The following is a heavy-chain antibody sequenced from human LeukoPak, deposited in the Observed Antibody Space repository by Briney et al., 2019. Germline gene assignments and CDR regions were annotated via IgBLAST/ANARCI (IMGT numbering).Heavy chain of an antibody. CDR3: ARWLQPTGYMDV. D-gene: IGHD5-24*01. V-gene: IGHV4-39*07. J-gene: IGHJ6*03. CDR1: GGSISSSSYY. Sequence: SETLSLTCTVSGGSISSSSYYWGWVRQPPGKGLEWIGSIYYSGSTYYNLSLKSRVTISVDSSKNQFSLKLSSVTAADTAVYYCARWLQPTGYMDVWGKGTTVTVSS. CDR2: IYYSGST.